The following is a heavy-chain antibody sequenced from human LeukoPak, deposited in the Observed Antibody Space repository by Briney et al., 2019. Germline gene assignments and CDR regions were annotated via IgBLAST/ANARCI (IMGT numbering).Heavy chain of an antibody. CDR3: AKCFRYSNSEIDY. CDR1: GFPFSSYA. Sequence: GSLRPSCAASGFPFSSYAMSWVRQAPGKGLEWVSAISGSGGRTYYADSVKGRFTISRDNSKNTLYLQMNSLRAEDTAVYYCAKCFRYSNSEIDYWGQGTLVTVSS. J-gene: IGHJ4*02. CDR2: ISGSGGRT. D-gene: IGHD6-13*01. V-gene: IGHV3-23*01.